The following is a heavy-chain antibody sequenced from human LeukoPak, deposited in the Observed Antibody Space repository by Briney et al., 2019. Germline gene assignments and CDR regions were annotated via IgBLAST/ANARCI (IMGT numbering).Heavy chain of an antibody. D-gene: IGHD3-22*01. J-gene: IGHJ4*02. CDR1: GFTFSSYW. Sequence: GGSLRLSCAASGFTFSSYWMSWVRQAPGKGLEWVANIQQDGSEKYYVDSVKGRFTISRDNAKNSLYLQMSSLRAEDTAVYYCARDPNPESSAYYSWGQGTLVTVSS. CDR3: ARDPNPESSAYYS. CDR2: IQQDGSEK. V-gene: IGHV3-7*01.